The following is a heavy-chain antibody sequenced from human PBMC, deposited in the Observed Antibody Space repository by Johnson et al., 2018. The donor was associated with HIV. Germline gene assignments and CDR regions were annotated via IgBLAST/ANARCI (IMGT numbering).Heavy chain of an antibody. CDR3: ARDLSGSYRSDACDI. CDR2: ISYDGSNK. CDR1: GFTFSSYA. J-gene: IGHJ3*02. V-gene: IGHV3-30-3*01. Sequence: VQLVESGGGVVQPGRSLRLSCAASGFTFSSYAMHWVRQAPGKGLEWVAVISYDGSNKYYADSVKGRFTISRDNSKNTLYLQMNSLRAEDTAVYYCARDLSGSYRSDACDIGGQGTMVTVSS. D-gene: IGHD1-26*01.